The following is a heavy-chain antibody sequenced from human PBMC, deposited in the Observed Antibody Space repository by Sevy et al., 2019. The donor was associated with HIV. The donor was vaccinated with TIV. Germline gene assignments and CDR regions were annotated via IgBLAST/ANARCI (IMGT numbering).Heavy chain of an antibody. D-gene: IGHD6-19*01. CDR2: INQDGSEK. CDR1: GFSFITYW. V-gene: IGHV3-7*01. J-gene: IGHJ4*02. CDR3: ARRSAWYEYGFFDY. Sequence: GGSLRLSCAASGFSFITYWMTWVRQAPGKGLEWVADINQDGSEKSYVDSVKGQFTISRDNAKNSLYLQMNSLRADDTAVYYCARRSAWYEYGFFDYWGQGNRVTVSS.